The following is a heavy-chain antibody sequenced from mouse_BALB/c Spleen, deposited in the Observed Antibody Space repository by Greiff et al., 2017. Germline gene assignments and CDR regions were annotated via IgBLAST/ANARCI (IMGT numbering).Heavy chain of an antibody. D-gene: IGHD2-1*01. V-gene: IGHV5-17*02. Sequence: EVQLVESGGGLVQPGGSRKLSCAASGFTFSSFGMHWVRQAPEKGLEWVAYISSGSSTIYYADTVKGRFTISRDNPKNTLFLQMTSLRSEDTAMYYCARFGNYAFAYWGQGTLVTVSA. CDR1: GFTFSSFG. J-gene: IGHJ3*01. CDR2: ISSGSSTI. CDR3: ARFGNYAFAY.